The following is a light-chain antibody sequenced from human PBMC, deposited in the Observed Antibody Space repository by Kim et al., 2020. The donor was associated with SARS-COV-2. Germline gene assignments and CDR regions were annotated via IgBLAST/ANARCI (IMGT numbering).Light chain of an antibody. Sequence: PGQSITISGTGTSSDVGSYNLVSWYQQHPGKAPKLMIYEGSKRPSGVSNRFSGSKSGNTASLTISGLQAEDEADYYCCSYAGSSTLFGGGTQLTVL. V-gene: IGLV2-23*01. CDR2: EGS. CDR3: CSYAGSSTL. CDR1: SSDVGSYNL. J-gene: IGLJ3*02.